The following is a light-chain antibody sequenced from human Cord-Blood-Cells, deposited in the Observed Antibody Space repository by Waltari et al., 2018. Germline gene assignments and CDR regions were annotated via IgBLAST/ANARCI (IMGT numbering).Light chain of an antibody. CDR2: AAS. CDR1: QGISSY. J-gene: IGKJ3*01. Sequence: AIRMTQSPSSFSASTGDRVTITCRASQGISSYLALYQQKPGKAHKLMIYAASTLQSGVPSRFSGSGSGKDFTLTISCLQSEDSATYYWQQYYSYPPTFGPGTKVDIK. CDR3: QQYYSYPPT. V-gene: IGKV1-8*01.